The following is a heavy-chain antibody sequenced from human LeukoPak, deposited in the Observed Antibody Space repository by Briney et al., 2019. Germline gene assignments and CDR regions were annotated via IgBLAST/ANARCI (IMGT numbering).Heavy chain of an antibody. Sequence: PGGSLRLSCAASGFTFSNYWMHWARQAPGKGLVWVSRISGDGSSTKYADSVKARFTISRDNAENTLYLQMDNLRAEDTAVYYCAREGGGYRLFEFWGQGLLVTVSS. D-gene: IGHD2-15*01. CDR1: GFTFSNYW. J-gene: IGHJ4*02. CDR2: ISGDGSST. V-gene: IGHV3-74*01. CDR3: AREGGGYRLFEF.